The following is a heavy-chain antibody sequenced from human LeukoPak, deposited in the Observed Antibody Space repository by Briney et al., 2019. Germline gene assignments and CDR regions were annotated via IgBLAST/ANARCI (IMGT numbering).Heavy chain of an antibody. D-gene: IGHD3-10*01. CDR3: ARVWWYYYGSAYFDY. CDR2: INHSGST. J-gene: IGHJ4*02. V-gene: IGHV4-34*01. Sequence: SETLSLTCAVYGGPFNGYYWSWIRQPPGKGLEWIGEINHSGSTNYNPSLKSRVTISVDTSKNQFSLKLSSVTAADTAVYHCARVWWYYYGSAYFDYWGQGTLVTVSS. CDR1: GGPFNGYY.